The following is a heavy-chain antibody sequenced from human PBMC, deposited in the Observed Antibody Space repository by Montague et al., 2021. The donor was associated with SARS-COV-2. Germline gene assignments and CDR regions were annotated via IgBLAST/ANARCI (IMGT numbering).Heavy chain of an antibody. CDR1: GGSITGYY. J-gene: IGHJ3*02. Sequence: SETLSLTCTVSGGSITGYYWSWLRRSPGKGLEWIAYICDGGAVNYNPSLGSRVTISTDTSKNQLSLKVNSVTAADTAAYYCVRDHPYGGSRGAYDIWGQGTVVTVSS. CDR3: VRDHPYGGSRGAYDI. D-gene: IGHD4-23*01. CDR2: ICDGGAV. V-gene: IGHV4-59*01.